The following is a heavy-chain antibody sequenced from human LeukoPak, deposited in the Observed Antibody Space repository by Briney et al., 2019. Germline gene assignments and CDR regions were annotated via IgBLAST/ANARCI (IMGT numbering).Heavy chain of an antibody. CDR1: GFTFSTYG. CDR3: ARAREGLCSSTSCQTALDY. V-gene: IGHV3-33*01. D-gene: IGHD2-2*01. Sequence: PGGSLRLSCAASGFTFSTYGMHWVRQAPGKGLEWVAVIWYDGSDKNHADSVKGRFTISRDNSKSTLYLQMNSLRAEDTAVYYCARAREGLCSSTSCQTALDYWGQGTLVTVSS. CDR2: IWYDGSDK. J-gene: IGHJ4*02.